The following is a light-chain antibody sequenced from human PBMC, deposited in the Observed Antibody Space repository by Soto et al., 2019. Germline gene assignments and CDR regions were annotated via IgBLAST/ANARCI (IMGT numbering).Light chain of an antibody. CDR3: QQYNNWWT. Sequence: EIVLTQSPGTLSLSPGERATLSCRASDSVDSNYLAWYQQKPGQAPGLLIYRASSRATGVPDRFSGSGSGTEFTLTISSLQSEDFGVYYCQQYNNWWTFGQGTKVEI. CDR2: RAS. CDR1: DSVDSN. J-gene: IGKJ1*01. V-gene: IGKV3D-15*01.